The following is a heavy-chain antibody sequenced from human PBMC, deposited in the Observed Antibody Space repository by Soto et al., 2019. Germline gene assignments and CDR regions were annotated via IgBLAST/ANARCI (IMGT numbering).Heavy chain of an antibody. V-gene: IGHV5-51*01. CDR2: IYPGDSDT. D-gene: IGHD3-9*01. J-gene: IGHJ4*02. CDR1: GYSFTSYC. CDR3: ARRPRNSAYYDILTGYYPDAYFDY. Sequence: GQSLKISCKGSGYSFTSYCIGWVRQMPGKGLEWMGIIYPGDSDTRYSPSFQGQVTISADKSISTAYLQWSSLKASDTAMYYCARRPRNSAYYDILTGYYPDAYFDYWGQGTLVTVSS.